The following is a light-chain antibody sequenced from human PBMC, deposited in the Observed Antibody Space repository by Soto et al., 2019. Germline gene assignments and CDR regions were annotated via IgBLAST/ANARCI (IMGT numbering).Light chain of an antibody. Sequence: EIVLTQSPGTLSLSPGERATLSCRASQSVSSNYLAWYQQKRGQAPRLLIYGASSRATGIPTRLSGSGSGTDFXXTXXRXEPEDFAVYYCQQYDTSPRTFGQGTKVEI. J-gene: IGKJ1*01. CDR1: QSVSSNY. CDR2: GAS. V-gene: IGKV3-20*01. CDR3: QQYDTSPRT.